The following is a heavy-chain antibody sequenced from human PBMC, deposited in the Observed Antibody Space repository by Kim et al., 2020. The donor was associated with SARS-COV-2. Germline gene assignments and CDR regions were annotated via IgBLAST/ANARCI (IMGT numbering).Heavy chain of an antibody. D-gene: IGHD5-12*01. CDR2: IIPIFGTA. Sequence: SVKVSCKASGGTFSSYAISWVRQAPGQGLEWMGGIIPIFGTANYAQKFQGRVTITADKSTSTAYMELSSLRSEDTAVYYCARESPPVDIVATSVMDVWGQGTTVTVSS. V-gene: IGHV1-69*06. CDR3: ARESPPVDIVATSVMDV. CDR1: GGTFSSYA. J-gene: IGHJ6*02.